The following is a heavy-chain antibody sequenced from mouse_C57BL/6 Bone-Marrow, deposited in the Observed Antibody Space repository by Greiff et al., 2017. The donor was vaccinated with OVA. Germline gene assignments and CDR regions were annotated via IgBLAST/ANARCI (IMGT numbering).Heavy chain of an antibody. V-gene: IGHV5-4*01. D-gene: IGHD2-1*01. CDR2: ISDGGSYT. CDR3: ARDEGGNYEAMDY. CDR1: GFTFSSYA. Sequence: EVQLVESGGGLVKPGGSLKLSCAASGFTFSSYAMSWVRQTPEKRLEWVATISDGGSYTYYPDNVKGRFTISRDNAKNNLYLQMSHLKSEDTAMYYGARDEGGNYEAMDYWGQGTSVTVSS. J-gene: IGHJ4*01.